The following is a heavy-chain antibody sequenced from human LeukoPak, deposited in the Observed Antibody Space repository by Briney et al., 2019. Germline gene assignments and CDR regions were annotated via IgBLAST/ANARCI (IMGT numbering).Heavy chain of an antibody. CDR3: TTSPGDPFDY. CDR1: GYTFTGFH. J-gene: IGHJ4*02. Sequence: ASVKVSCKASGYTFTGFHIHWVRQAPGQGLEYMGWINPNSGDTNYAQKFQGRVTMTRDTSISTAYMELSSLRFDDTAVYHCTTSPGDPFDYWGQGTLVTVSS. V-gene: IGHV1-2*02. D-gene: IGHD3-16*01. CDR2: INPNSGDT.